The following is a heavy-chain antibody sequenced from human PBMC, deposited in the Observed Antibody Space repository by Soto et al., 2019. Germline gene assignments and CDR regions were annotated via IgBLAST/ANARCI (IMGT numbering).Heavy chain of an antibody. D-gene: IGHD3-16*01. V-gene: IGHV3-33*01. CDR3: ARDRGRGAHYAFDI. CDR2: IWYDGSNK. J-gene: IGHJ3*02. CDR1: GFTFSSYG. Sequence: QVQLVESGGGVVQPGRSLRLSCAASGFTFSSYGMHWVRQAPGKGLEWVAVIWYDGSNKYYADSVKGRFTISRDNSKNTLYLQMNSLRAEDTAVYYCARDRGRGAHYAFDIWGQGTMVTVSS.